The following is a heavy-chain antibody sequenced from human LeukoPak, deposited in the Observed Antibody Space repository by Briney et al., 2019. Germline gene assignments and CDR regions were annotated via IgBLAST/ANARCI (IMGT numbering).Heavy chain of an antibody. CDR1: GYTFSVYY. Sequence: ASVKVSRKASGYTFSVYYIHWLRQAPGKGLGWMGWIVPSSGATNYAQNFQGRVTMTRDASITTAYMELSSLTYDDTAIYYCARGVLLQGRGAFDIWGQGAMVTVSS. CDR3: ARGVLLQGRGAFDI. CDR2: IVPSSGAT. J-gene: IGHJ3*02. V-gene: IGHV1-2*02. D-gene: IGHD2-21*02.